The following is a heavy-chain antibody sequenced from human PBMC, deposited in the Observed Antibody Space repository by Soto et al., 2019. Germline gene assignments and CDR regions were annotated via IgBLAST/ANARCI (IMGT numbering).Heavy chain of an antibody. CDR3: ARGNPVVPAAIDFDY. V-gene: IGHV1-2*04. J-gene: IGHJ4*02. CDR1: GYTLTGYY. D-gene: IGHD2-2*01. CDR2: INPNSGGT. Sequence: ASVKVSCKASGYTLTGYYMHWVRQAPGQGLEWMGWINPNSGGTNYAQKFQGWVTMTRDTSISTAYMELSRLRSDDTAVYYCARGNPVVPAAIDFDYWGQGTLVTVSS.